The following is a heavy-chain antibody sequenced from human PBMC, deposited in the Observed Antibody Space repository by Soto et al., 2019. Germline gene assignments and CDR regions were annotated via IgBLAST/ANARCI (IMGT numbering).Heavy chain of an antibody. Sequence: QITLKESGPTLVKPTQTLTLTCTFSGFSLSTSGVGVGWIRQPPGNALEWLALIYWDDDKRYSPSLKSSLTLNKDTSKNQVVLTMTNLDHVDTATYYCAHSLIPTCGSRGAFAYWGQGTLVTVSS. J-gene: IGHJ4*02. D-gene: IGHD3-16*01. CDR3: AHSLIPTCGSRGAFAY. V-gene: IGHV2-5*02. CDR1: GFSLSTSGVG. CDR2: IYWDDDK.